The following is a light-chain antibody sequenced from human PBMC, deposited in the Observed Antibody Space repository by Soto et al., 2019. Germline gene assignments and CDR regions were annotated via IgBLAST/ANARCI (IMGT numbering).Light chain of an antibody. V-gene: IGKV2-28*01. Sequence: DIVMTQSPLSLPVTPGEPASISCRSSQSLLHSNGYNYLDWYLQKPGQSPQLLIYLGSNRASGVPDRFSGSGSGTDFTLKISRVEAEDVGVYYCMQAIQSPQIFGQWTKLEIK. CDR1: QSLLHSNGYNY. J-gene: IGKJ2*01. CDR2: LGS. CDR3: MQAIQSPQI.